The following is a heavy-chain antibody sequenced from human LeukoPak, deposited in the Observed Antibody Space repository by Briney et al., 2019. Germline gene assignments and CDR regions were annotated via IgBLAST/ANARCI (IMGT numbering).Heavy chain of an antibody. D-gene: IGHD2-2*01. V-gene: IGHV3-7*01. CDR3: ARPRGCGSSRCNNFDY. Sequence: PGGSLRLSCAVSGFAFSGYSMSWVRQAPGKGLEWVAKMNEYGSEIFYLDSVKGRFTISRDNAKNSLYLQMNSLRAEDTAVYYCARPRGCGSSRCNNFDYWGQGTQVTVSS. CDR1: GFAFSGYS. CDR2: MNEYGSEI. J-gene: IGHJ4*02.